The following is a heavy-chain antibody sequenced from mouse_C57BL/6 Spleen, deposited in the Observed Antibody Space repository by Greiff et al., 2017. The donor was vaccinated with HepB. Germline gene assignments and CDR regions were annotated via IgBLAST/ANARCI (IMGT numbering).Heavy chain of an antibody. D-gene: IGHD2-1*01. CDR2: IYPRSGNT. CDR1: GYTFTSYG. J-gene: IGHJ3*01. V-gene: IGHV1-81*01. Sequence: QVQLKESGAELARPGASVKLSCKASGYTFTSYGISWVKQRTGQGLEWIGEIYPRSGNTYYNEKFKGKATLTADKSSSTAYMELRSLTSEDSAVYFCARGYGNYVGAYWGQGTLVTVSA. CDR3: ARGYGNYVGAY.